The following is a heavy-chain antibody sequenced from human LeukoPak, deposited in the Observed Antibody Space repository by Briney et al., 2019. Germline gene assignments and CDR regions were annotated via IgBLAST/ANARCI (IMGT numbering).Heavy chain of an antibody. CDR3: ARSDFQGGFDY. J-gene: IGHJ4*02. CDR1: GFTFSDSY. D-gene: IGHD3-3*01. V-gene: IGHV3-11*04. CDR2: ISGSGHDI. Sequence: GGSLRLSCAASGFTFSDSYMTWVRQAPGKGVEWVAYISGSGHDINYSESAKGRFTISRDNAKNSLYLQMSSLRAEDTAVYYCARSDFQGGFDYWGQGTLVTVSS.